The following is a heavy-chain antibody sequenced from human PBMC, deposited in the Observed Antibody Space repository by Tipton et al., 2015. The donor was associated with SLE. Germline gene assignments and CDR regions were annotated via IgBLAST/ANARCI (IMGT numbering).Heavy chain of an antibody. D-gene: IGHD4-17*01. CDR3: ARLDYGDYVAFDI. Sequence: TLSLTCTVSGGSISSYYWSWIRQPPGKGLEWIGYIYTSGSTNYNPSLKSRVTISVDTSKNQFSLKLSSVTAADTAVYYCARLDYGDYVAFDIWGQGTMVTVSS. CDR1: GGSISSYY. CDR2: IYTSGST. J-gene: IGHJ3*02. V-gene: IGHV4-4*09.